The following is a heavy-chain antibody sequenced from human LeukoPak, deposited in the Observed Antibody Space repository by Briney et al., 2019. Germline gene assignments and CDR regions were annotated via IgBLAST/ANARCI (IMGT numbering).Heavy chain of an antibody. D-gene: IGHD3-22*01. CDR3: ARHNYDIARLGGWFDP. V-gene: IGHV1-69*13. Sequence: ASVKVSCKASGYTFTGYYMHWVRQAPGQGLEWMGGIIPIFGTANYAQKFQGRVTITADESTSTAYMELSSLRSEDTAVYYCARHNYDIARLGGWFDPWGQGTLVTVSS. CDR2: IIPIFGTA. CDR1: GYTFTGYY. J-gene: IGHJ5*02.